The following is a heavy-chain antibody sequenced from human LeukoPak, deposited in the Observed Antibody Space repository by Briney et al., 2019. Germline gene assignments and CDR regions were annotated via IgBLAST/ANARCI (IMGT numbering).Heavy chain of an antibody. V-gene: IGHV1-2*02. D-gene: IGHD6-19*01. J-gene: IGHJ4*02. CDR3: AKGASYIAVAGTLPFDY. CDR2: INPNSGGT. CDR1: GYTFTGYY. Sequence: ASVKVSCKASGYTFTGYYMHWVRHAPGQGLEWMGWINPNSGGTNYAQKFQGRVTMTRDTSISTAYMELSRLRSDDTAVYYCAKGASYIAVAGTLPFDYWGQGTLVTVSS.